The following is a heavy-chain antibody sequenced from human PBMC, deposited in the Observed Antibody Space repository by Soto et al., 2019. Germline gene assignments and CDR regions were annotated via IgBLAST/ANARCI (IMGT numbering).Heavy chain of an antibody. CDR1: GYTFTGYY. J-gene: IGHJ4*02. CDR3: ARVHTYYSYSGSFDY. CDR2: INPNNGDT. D-gene: IGHD1-26*01. Sequence: ASVKVSCKASGYTFTGYYLHWVRQAPGQGLEWMGWINPNNGDTNYAQNFQGRVTMTRDTSISTAYMELSGLRSDDTAVYYCARVHTYYSYSGSFDYWGQGTLVTVSS. V-gene: IGHV1-2*02.